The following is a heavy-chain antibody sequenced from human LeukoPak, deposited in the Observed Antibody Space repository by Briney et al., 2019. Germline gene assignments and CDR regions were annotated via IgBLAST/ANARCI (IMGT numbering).Heavy chain of an antibody. Sequence: SETLSLTCTVSGGSISSYYWSWIRQPAGKGLEWIGRIYHNGSTIYNPSLKSRVTMSVDTCKNQFSLKLSSVTAADTAVYYCARGRYESTRLSAYYYYYMDVWGKGTTVTLSS. V-gene: IGHV4-4*07. CDR3: ARGRYESTRLSAYYYYYMDV. J-gene: IGHJ6*03. CDR2: IYHNGST. D-gene: IGHD1-14*01. CDR1: GGSISSYY.